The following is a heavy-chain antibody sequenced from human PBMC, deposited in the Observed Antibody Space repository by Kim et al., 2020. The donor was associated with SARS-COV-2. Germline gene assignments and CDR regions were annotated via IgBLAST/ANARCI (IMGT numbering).Heavy chain of an antibody. J-gene: IGHJ6*02. CDR2: INTNTGKP. CDR1: GYTFASHA. CDR3: ARDRWGINTNRWRTADFAFDV. Sequence: ASVKVSCKASGYTFASHALNWVRQAPGQGLEWIGWINTNTGKPTYAQGFTGRFVFSLDTSVSTAFLQINSLKSEDTGMFYCARDRWGINTNRWRTADFAFDVGGHGPTLTVSS. V-gene: IGHV7-4-1*02. D-gene: IGHD2-8*01.